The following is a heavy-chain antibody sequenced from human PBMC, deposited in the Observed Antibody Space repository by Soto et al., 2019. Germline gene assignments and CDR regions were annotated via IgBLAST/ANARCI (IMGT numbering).Heavy chain of an antibody. D-gene: IGHD3-10*02. V-gene: IGHV2-5*02. CDR3: AHYVSTSPAGWFDP. J-gene: IGHJ5*02. CDR1: GLSLSTSGEA. CDR2: IYWDDDK. Sequence: QITLKESGPTLVKPTQTLTLTCTFSGLSLSTSGEAVGWIRQPPGKALEWLALIYWDDDKRYNPTLKTRRTITKDTSKNQVVLTLTNMDPVDTATYYWAHYVSTSPAGWFDPWGQGILVTVSS.